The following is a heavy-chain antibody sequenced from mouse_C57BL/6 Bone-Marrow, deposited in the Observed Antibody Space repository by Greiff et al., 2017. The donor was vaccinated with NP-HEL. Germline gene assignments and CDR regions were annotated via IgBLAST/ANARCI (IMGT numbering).Heavy chain of an antibody. J-gene: IGHJ4*01. CDR3: ARWATMITNYAMDY. V-gene: IGHV1-31*01. Sequence: EVQLVESGPELVKPGASVKISCKASGYSFTGYYMHWVKQSHGNILDWIGYIYPYNGVSSYNQKFKGKATLTVDKSSSTAYMELRSLTSEDSAVYDCARWATMITNYAMDYWGQGTSVTVSA. CDR1: GYSFTGYY. CDR2: IYPYNGVS. D-gene: IGHD2-4*01.